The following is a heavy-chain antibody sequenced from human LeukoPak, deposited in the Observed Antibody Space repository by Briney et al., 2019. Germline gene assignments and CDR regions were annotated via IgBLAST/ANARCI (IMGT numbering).Heavy chain of an antibody. CDR3: ARRKNRIRDHAFDI. Sequence: SETLSLTCTVSGGSISSSSYYWGWIRQPPGKGLEWIGSIYYSGSTYYNPSLKSRVTISVDTSKNQFSLKLSSVTAADTAVYYCARRKNRIRDHAFDIWGQGTMVTVSS. V-gene: IGHV4-39*01. CDR2: IYYSGST. CDR1: GGSISSSSYY. J-gene: IGHJ3*02. D-gene: IGHD2-15*01.